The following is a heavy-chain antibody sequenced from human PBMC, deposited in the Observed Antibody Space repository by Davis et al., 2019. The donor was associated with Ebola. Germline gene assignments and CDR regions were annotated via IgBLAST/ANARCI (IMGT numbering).Heavy chain of an antibody. J-gene: IGHJ6*02. Sequence: SVKVSCMASGGTFSSYAISWVRQAPGQGLEWMGGIIPIFATANYAQKFQGRVTITADKSTSTAYMELSSLRSEDTAVYYCAIRSLLRPDYYYGMDVWGQGTTVTVSS. CDR2: IIPIFATA. CDR3: AIRSLLRPDYYYGMDV. D-gene: IGHD2-21*01. V-gene: IGHV1-69*06. CDR1: GGTFSSYA.